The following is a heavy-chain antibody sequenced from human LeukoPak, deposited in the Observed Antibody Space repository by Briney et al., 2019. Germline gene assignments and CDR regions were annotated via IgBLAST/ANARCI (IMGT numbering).Heavy chain of an antibody. CDR1: GGSISSYF. J-gene: IGHJ6*03. D-gene: IGHD3-22*01. Sequence: SETLSLTCTVSGGSISSYFWSWIRQPAGRGLEWIGRINTSGRTNSNPSLKRRVPMSVDTSKNQFPLKLSSVTAADTAVYYCARDEKWLSLGYDYYMDVWGKGTTVTVSS. CDR3: ARDEKWLSLGYDYYMDV. V-gene: IGHV4-4*07. CDR2: INTSGRT.